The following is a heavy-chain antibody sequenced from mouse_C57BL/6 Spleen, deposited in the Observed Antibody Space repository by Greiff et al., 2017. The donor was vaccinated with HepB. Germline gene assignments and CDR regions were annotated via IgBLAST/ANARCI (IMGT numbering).Heavy chain of an antibody. CDR3: ARGDDYEPWFAY. CDR1: GYAFSSSW. J-gene: IGHJ3*01. D-gene: IGHD2-4*01. CDR2: IYPGDGDT. Sequence: VKLMESGPELVKPGASVKISCKASGYAFSSSWMNWVKQRPGKGLEWIGRIYPGDGDTNYNGKFKGKATLTADKSSSTAYMQLSSLTSEDSAVYFCARGDDYEPWFAYWGQGTLVTVSA. V-gene: IGHV1-82*01.